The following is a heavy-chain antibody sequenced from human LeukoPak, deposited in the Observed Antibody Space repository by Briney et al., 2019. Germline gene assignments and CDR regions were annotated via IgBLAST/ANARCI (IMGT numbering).Heavy chain of an antibody. CDR2: IYYGGDT. CDR3: ARGRGSSWYYFDS. CDR1: DGSISSSDYY. V-gene: IGHV4-39*07. Sequence: PSETLSLTCTFSDGSISSSDYYWGWIRQPPGKGLEWLGSIYYGGDTNYNPSLKSRVTISVDASKNQFSLKLSSVTAADTAVYYCARGRGSSWYYFDSWGQGTLVTVSS. J-gene: IGHJ4*02. D-gene: IGHD6-13*01.